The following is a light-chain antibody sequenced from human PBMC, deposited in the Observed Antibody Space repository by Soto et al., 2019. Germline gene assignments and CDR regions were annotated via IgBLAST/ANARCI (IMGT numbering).Light chain of an antibody. V-gene: IGKV3-20*01. Sequence: EISLTQSADTLSLSPGERATLSWWASQTVSSNYLAWCQQRRGQAPRRLIYGASTRAAGIPDRFSGSGYGTDFNLTITRLETEDSAVYFCQQYTGPPTTFGQGTRLEIK. CDR1: QTVSSNY. J-gene: IGKJ5*01. CDR2: GAS. CDR3: QQYTGPPTT.